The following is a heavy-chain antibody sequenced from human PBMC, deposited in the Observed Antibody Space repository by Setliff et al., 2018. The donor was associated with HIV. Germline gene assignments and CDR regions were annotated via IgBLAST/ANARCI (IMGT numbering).Heavy chain of an antibody. D-gene: IGHD3-16*01. CDR2: INTNTGNP. Sequence: ASVKVSCKASGYTFTSYAMNWVRQAPGQGLEWMGWINTNTGNPTYAQGFTGRFVFSLDTSVSTAYLQISSLKAEDTAVYYCASSLMITFGGRPDYDDAFDIWGQGTMVTVSS. J-gene: IGHJ3*02. CDR3: ASSLMITFGGRPDYDDAFDI. CDR1: GYTFTSYA. V-gene: IGHV7-4-1*02.